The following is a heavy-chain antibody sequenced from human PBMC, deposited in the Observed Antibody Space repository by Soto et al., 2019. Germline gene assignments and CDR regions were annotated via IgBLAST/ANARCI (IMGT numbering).Heavy chain of an antibody. V-gene: IGHV1-3*01. CDR1: GYTFTSYA. D-gene: IGHD6-19*01. Sequence: QVQLVQSGAEVKKPGASVKVSCKASGYTFTSYAMQWVRQAPGQRLEWMGWINAGNGNTKYSQKFQGRVTITSDTSASTDYMELMSLRSEETAVYYCARDLGGWTDYWGQGTLVTVSS. J-gene: IGHJ4*02. CDR3: ARDLGGWTDY. CDR2: INAGNGNT.